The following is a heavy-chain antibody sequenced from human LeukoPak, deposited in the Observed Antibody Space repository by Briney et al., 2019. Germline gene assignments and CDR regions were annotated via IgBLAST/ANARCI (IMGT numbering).Heavy chain of an antibody. D-gene: IGHD3-10*01. CDR1: GLSLGNYW. CDR2: IRKDGGDI. CDR3: ARDAFGDFSY. Sequence: SGGSLRLSCVGSGLSLGNYWMDWVRQAPGKGLEWVANIRKDGGDIHYVDSVKGRFTISRDNAKNSVYLQMHRLRAEDTAVYYCARDAFGDFSYWGQGILVTVSS. J-gene: IGHJ4*02. V-gene: IGHV3-7*01.